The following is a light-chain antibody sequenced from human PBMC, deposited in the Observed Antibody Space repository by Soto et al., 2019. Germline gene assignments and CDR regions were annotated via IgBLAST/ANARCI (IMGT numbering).Light chain of an antibody. CDR1: ETVTNSY. V-gene: IGKV3-20*01. J-gene: IGKJ4*01. CDR3: QQYGSSSLT. CDR2: GAS. Sequence: EVVLTQSPRTLSLSPGERATLSCRASETVTNSYLAWYQQNPGQAPRLVIYGASIRATGIPDRFGGSGSGTDFTLTISRLEPEDFAVYYCQQYGSSSLTFGGGTKVEI.